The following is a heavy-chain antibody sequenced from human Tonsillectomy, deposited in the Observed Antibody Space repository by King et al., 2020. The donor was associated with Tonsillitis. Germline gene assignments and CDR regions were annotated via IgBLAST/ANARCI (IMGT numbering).Heavy chain of an antibody. CDR1: GFTFSSYG. V-gene: IGHV3-30*18. Sequence: VQLVESGGGVVQPGRSLRLSCAASGFTFSSYGMHLVRQASGEGLELVAVILYDGSNEYYSDSLKVRFTISRDNSKNTLYGQMKSLRAEDTAVYYCAKDSSSSQYYLDDWGQGTLVTVSA. J-gene: IGHJ4*02. D-gene: IGHD6-6*01. CDR2: ILYDGSNE. CDR3: AKDSSSSQYYLDD.